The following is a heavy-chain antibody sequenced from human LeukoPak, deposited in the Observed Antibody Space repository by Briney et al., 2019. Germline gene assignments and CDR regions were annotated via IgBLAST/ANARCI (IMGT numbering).Heavy chain of an antibody. CDR2: ISSSSSYI. V-gene: IGHV3-21*01. Sequence: PGGSLRLSCAASGFTFSSYSMNWVRQAPGKGLEWVSSISSSSSYIYYADSVKGRFTISRDNAKNSLYLQMNSLRAEDTAVYYCARDSDQDRVLFNWGQGTLVTVSS. CDR1: GFTFSSYS. J-gene: IGHJ4*02. D-gene: IGHD2-15*01. CDR3: ARDSDQDRVLFN.